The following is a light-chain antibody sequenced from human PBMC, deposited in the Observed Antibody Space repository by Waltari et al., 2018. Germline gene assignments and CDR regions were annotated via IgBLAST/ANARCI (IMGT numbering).Light chain of an antibody. CDR3: LQYDNVPTFT. V-gene: IGKV1-33*01. CDR2: DAS. CDR1: HDIGDY. Sequence: DIQMTQSPSSLSASVGDRVTITCQASHDIGDYLNWYQQKPGQATHLLIYDASNLETGVPSRFSGSGSGTSFTLTISSLQPDDIATYYCLQYDNVPTFTFGQGTKLEIQ. J-gene: IGKJ2*01.